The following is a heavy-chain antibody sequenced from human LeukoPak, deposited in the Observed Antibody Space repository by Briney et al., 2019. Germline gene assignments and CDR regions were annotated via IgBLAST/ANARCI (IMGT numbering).Heavy chain of an antibody. J-gene: IGHJ4*02. CDR3: AKGGFGRPFDY. CDR1: GFTFSSYG. V-gene: IGHV3-23*01. CDR2: ISGSGGST. D-gene: IGHD3-10*01. Sequence: GGTLRLSCAASGFTFSSYGMSWVRQAPGKGLEWVSAISGSGGSTYYADSVKGRFTISRDNSKNTLYLQMNSLRAEDTAVYYCAKGGFGRPFDYWGQGTLVTVSS.